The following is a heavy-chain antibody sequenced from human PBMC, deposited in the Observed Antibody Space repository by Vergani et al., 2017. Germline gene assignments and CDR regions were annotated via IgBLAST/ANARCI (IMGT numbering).Heavy chain of an antibody. CDR3: ARIVLMGWGPPADGMDV. J-gene: IGHJ6*02. CDR2: IYTSGST. Sequence: QVQLQESGPGLVKPSQTLSLTCTVSGGSISSGSYYWSWIRQPAGKGLEWIGRIYTSGSTNYNPSLKSRVTISVDTAKNQFSLKLSLVTAADAAVYYCARIVLMGWGPPADGMDVWGQGTTVTVSS. CDR1: GGSISSGSYY. D-gene: IGHD2-8*01. V-gene: IGHV4-61*02.